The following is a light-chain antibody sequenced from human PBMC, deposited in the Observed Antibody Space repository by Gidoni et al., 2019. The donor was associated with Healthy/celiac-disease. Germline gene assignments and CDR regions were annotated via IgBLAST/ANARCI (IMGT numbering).Light chain of an antibody. J-gene: IGKJ3*01. CDR1: QDISNY. CDR2: DAS. Sequence: DIQMTQSTSSLSASVGDRVTITCQASQDISNYLNWYQQKPGKAPKLLIYDASNLETVVPSRFSGSGSGTDFTFTISSLQPEDIATYYCQQYDNLPPLVTFGPGTKVDIK. CDR3: QQYDNLPPLVT. V-gene: IGKV1-33*01.